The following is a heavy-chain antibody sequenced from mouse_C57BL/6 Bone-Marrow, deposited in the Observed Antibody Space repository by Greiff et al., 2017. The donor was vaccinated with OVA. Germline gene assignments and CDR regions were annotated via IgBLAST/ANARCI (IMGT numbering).Heavy chain of an antibody. V-gene: IGHV10-1*01. CDR1: GFSFIPYA. CDR3: VGSYGSSSFAY. CDR2: IRSKCTYYAS. Sequence: GGGLVQPKGSLKLSCAASGFSFIPYAMIWVRLAPGKGLEWAARIRSKCTYYASYYADSVKDRFTISRDDSESMLYLQMNNLKTEDTAVYYCVGSYGSSSFAYWGQGTLVTVSA. D-gene: IGHD1-1*01. J-gene: IGHJ3*01.